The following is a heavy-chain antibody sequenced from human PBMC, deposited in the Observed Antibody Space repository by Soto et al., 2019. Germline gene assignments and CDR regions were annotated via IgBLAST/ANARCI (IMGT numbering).Heavy chain of an antibody. V-gene: IGHV3-7*01. CDR1: GFTFSSYW. J-gene: IGHJ6*02. CDR3: AKDRSGSYSNYYYYGMDV. D-gene: IGHD1-26*01. CDR2: IKQDGSEE. Sequence: QPGGSLRLSCAASGFTFSSYWMSWVRQAPGKGLEWVANIKQDGSEEYYVDSVKGRFTISRDSAKNSLYLQMNSLRAEDTAVYYCAKDRSGSYSNYYYYGMDVWGQGTTVTVSS.